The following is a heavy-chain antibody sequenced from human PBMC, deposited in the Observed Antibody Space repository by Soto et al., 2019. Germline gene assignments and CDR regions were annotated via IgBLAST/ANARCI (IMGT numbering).Heavy chain of an antibody. CDR2: ISYDGSNK. Sequence: QVQLVESGGGVVQPGRSLRLSCAASGFTFSSYGMHWVRQAPGKGLEWVAVISYDGSNKYYADSVKGRFTISRDNSKNTLYLQMNSLRAEDTAVYYCANIGHYDFWRSSGMDVWGQGTTVTVSS. CDR3: ANIGHYDFWRSSGMDV. CDR1: GFTFSSYG. D-gene: IGHD3-3*01. V-gene: IGHV3-30*18. J-gene: IGHJ6*02.